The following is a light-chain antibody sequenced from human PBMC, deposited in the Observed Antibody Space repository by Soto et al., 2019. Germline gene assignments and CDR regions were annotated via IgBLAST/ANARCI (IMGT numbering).Light chain of an antibody. CDR2: EVN. CDR1: SSNVGSYKL. V-gene: IGLV2-23*02. Sequence: QSALTQPASVSGSPGQSITISCTGTSSNVGSYKLVSWYQQHPGKAPKLMIFEVNKRPSGVSNRFSGSKSGNTASLTISGLKVEDEADYYCCPSGGSPTYVCGTGTKVTVL. CDR3: CPSGGSPTYV. J-gene: IGLJ1*01.